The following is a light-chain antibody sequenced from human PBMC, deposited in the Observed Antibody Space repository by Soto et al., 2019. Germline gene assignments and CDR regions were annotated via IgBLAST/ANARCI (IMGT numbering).Light chain of an antibody. Sequence: EIVLTQSPGTLSLSPGARATLSCRASQRVDRNYLAWYQHKPGQAPRLLIYGASTRATGIPDRFSGSGSATDLTLTIRRLKRKKFAMYYWHQYGLSPPYNVGPRNKVDIK. CDR1: QRVDRNY. V-gene: IGKV3-20*01. CDR3: HQYGLSPPYN. CDR2: GAS. J-gene: IGKJ3*01.